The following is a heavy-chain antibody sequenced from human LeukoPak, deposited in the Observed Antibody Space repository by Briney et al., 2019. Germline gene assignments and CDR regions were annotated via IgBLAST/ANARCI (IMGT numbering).Heavy chain of an antibody. D-gene: IGHD1-1*01. CDR1: GGSISTYY. V-gene: IGHV4-59*01. CDR3: ARWNDGWEFDY. J-gene: IGHJ4*02. CDR2: VYNSGKT. Sequence: ASETPSLTCTVSGGSISTYYWHWIRQPPGKGLEWLGYVYNSGKTNYNPSLMSRVTISVDTSKNQFSLELGSVTAADTAVYYCARWNDGWEFDYWGQGTLVSVSS.